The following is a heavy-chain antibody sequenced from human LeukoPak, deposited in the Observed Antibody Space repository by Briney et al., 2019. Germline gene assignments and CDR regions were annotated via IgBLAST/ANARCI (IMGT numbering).Heavy chain of an antibody. Sequence: PSETLSLTCTVSGGSINVYYWTWIRQPPEKGLECIGYISDSGSTNHNPSLKSRVSMSVGSSNTDFSLRLNSVTAADTAVYYCARVFRGAVTSNWFDPWGQGTLVTVSS. CDR3: ARVFRGAVTSNWFDP. CDR2: ISDSGST. CDR1: GGSINVYY. J-gene: IGHJ5*02. V-gene: IGHV4-59*01. D-gene: IGHD4-17*01.